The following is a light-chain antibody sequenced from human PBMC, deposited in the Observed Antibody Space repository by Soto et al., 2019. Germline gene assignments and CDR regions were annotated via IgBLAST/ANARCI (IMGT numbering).Light chain of an antibody. CDR2: DAS. CDR3: QQRYNF. CDR1: QSISRY. Sequence: EIVLTQSPATLSLSPGERATISCRASQSISRYLGWYQQKPGQAPRLLIYDASNRATGIPARFSGSGSGTDITLTISSLEPEDFAVYYCQQRYNFFGGGTKVEIK. J-gene: IGKJ4*01. V-gene: IGKV3-11*01.